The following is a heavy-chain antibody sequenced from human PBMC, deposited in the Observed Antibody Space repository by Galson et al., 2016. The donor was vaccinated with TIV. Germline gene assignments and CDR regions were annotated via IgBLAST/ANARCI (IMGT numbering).Heavy chain of an antibody. V-gene: IGHV1-18*01. J-gene: IGHJ6*02. CDR3: ARGRYSSHGMDV. Sequence: SVKVSCKASGYSFTSYGISWVRQAPGQGPEWMGWISTNNGDRKYVQKFQARVIMTTDTSTTTAFMELRSLKSDDTAVYYCARGRYSSHGMDVWGQGTTVTVSS. CDR1: GYSFTSYG. CDR2: ISTNNGDR. D-gene: IGHD6-19*01.